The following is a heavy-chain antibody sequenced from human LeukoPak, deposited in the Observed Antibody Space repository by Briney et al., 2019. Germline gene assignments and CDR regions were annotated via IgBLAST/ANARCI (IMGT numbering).Heavy chain of an antibody. Sequence: GGSLRLSCAASGFTFSSYSMNWVRQVPGKGLEWVSYISSTSSTIYYADSVKGRFTISRDNAKNSLYLQMNSVRAEETAVYYCARSGAAPGAFDIWGQGTMVTVSS. CDR2: ISSTSSTI. CDR3: ARSGAAPGAFDI. V-gene: IGHV3-48*01. CDR1: GFTFSSYS. D-gene: IGHD6-6*01. J-gene: IGHJ3*02.